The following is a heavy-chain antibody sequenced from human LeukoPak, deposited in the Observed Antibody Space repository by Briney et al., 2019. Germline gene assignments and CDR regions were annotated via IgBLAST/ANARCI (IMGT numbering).Heavy chain of an antibody. CDR1: GFTFSLSG. Sequence: PGGSLRLSCAASGFTFSLSGMNWVRQAPGKGLEWVSYISSSGSTIYYADSVKGRFTISRDNAKNSLYLQMNSLRAEDTAVYYCAELGITMIGGVWGKGTTVTISS. CDR2: ISSSGSTI. CDR3: AELGITMIGGV. D-gene: IGHD3-10*02. V-gene: IGHV3-48*03. J-gene: IGHJ6*04.